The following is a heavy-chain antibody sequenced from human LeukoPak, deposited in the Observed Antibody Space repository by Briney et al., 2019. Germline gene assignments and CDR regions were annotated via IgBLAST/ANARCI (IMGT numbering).Heavy chain of an antibody. CDR1: GFTFGDYG. V-gene: IGHV3-49*04. D-gene: IGHD4-17*01. Sequence: GGSLRLSCTASGFTFGDYGMSWVRQAPGKGLEWVGFIRSKGYGGTTEYAASVKGRFTISRDDSKSIAYLQMNGLKTEDTAVYYCTRGLSANGDYGYWGQGTLVTVSS. CDR2: IRSKGYGGTT. J-gene: IGHJ4*02. CDR3: TRGLSANGDYGY.